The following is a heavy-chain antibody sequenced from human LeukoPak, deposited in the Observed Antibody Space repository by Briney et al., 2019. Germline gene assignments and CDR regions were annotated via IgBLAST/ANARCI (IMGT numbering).Heavy chain of an antibody. CDR3: ARGESSDCTCIDY. CDR2: IHSDGST. D-gene: IGHD2-21*02. V-gene: IGHV3-53*01. J-gene: IGHJ4*02. CDR1: GFTVSSRY. Sequence: PGGSLRLSCAASGFTVSSRYMSWVRQAPGKGLEWVSVIHSDGSTYYADSVKGRFTISRDNSKNTLYLQMNSLRAEDTAVYYCARGESSDCTCIDYWGQGTLVSVSS.